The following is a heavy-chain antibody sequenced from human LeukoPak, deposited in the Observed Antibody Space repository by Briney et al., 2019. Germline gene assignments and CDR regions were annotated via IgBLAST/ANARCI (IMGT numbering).Heavy chain of an antibody. CDR2: ISAYNGNT. CDR1: GYTFTSYG. Sequence: ASVKVSCKASGYTFTSYGISWVRQAPGQGLEWMGWISAYNGNTNYAQKLQGRVTMTTDTSTSTAYMELRSLRSDDTAVYYCARGYLYDYVWGSYRYTALQHWGQGTLVTVSS. J-gene: IGHJ1*01. V-gene: IGHV1-18*01. CDR3: ARGYLYDYVWGSYRYTALQH. D-gene: IGHD3-16*02.